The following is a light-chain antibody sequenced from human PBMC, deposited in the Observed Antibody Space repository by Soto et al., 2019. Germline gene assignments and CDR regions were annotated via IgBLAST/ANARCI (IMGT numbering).Light chain of an antibody. Sequence: EIVLTQCLGTMSLSPLERDRISWRASQSVSSNLAWYQQKPGQAPRFLIYGASTRATGIPARFSGSGSGTEFTLTISSLQSEDFAVYYCHHYNNWPRTFGQGTKVDIK. CDR1: QSVSSN. CDR2: GAS. CDR3: HHYNNWPRT. V-gene: IGKV3-15*01. J-gene: IGKJ1*01.